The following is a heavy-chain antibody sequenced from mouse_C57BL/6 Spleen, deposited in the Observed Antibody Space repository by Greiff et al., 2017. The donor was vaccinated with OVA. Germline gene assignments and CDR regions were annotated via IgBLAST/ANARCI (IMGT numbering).Heavy chain of an antibody. Sequence: QVQLQQPGAELVKPGASVKLSCKASGYTFTSYWMHWVKQRPGRGLEWIGRIDPTSGGTKYNEKFKSKATLTVDKPSSTDYMQLSSLTSEDSAVYYCARHDYDGRPAWFAYWGQGTLVTVSA. J-gene: IGHJ3*01. CDR2: IDPTSGGT. V-gene: IGHV1-72*01. D-gene: IGHD2-4*01. CDR1: GYTFTSYW. CDR3: ARHDYDGRPAWFAY.